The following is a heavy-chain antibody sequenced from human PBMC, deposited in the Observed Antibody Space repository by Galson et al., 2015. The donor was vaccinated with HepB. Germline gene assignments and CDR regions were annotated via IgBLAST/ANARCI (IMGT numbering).Heavy chain of an antibody. CDR1: GYTFSNYD. D-gene: IGHD6-19*01. J-gene: IGHJ6*02. Sequence: SVKVSCKAFGYTFSNYDINWVRQAPGQGLEWMGCISAHNGQTNYAQRLQGRVTMTTDTSTTTAYMELRSLRSDDTAVYYCARYSGWDPTYYHVMDVWGQGTMVTVSS. V-gene: IGHV1-18*04. CDR3: ARYSGWDPTYYHVMDV. CDR2: ISAHNGQT.